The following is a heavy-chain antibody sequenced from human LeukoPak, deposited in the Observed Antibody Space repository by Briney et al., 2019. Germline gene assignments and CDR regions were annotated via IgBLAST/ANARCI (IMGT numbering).Heavy chain of an antibody. V-gene: IGHV3-23*01. CDR2: ISGSGGST. Sequence: GGSLRLSCAASGFTFSTYGMSWVRQAPGKGLEWVSAISGSGGSTYYADSVKGRFTISRDNSKNTLYLQMNSLRAEDTAVYYCAKNGYSSSWYKGVSDYWGQGTLVTVSS. D-gene: IGHD6-13*01. CDR3: AKNGYSSSWYKGVSDY. J-gene: IGHJ4*02. CDR1: GFTFSTYG.